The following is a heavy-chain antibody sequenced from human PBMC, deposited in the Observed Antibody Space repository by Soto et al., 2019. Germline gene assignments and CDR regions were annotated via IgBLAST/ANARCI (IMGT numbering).Heavy chain of an antibody. J-gene: IGHJ6*03. D-gene: IGHD6-13*01. Sequence: QVQLVQSGAEVRNPGSSVKVSCKASGDKFSSYTISWVRQAPGQGLEWMGRIVSFAGVPIYAQMFQGRITITADRSSSTAYMELTSLTYDDTAVYYCARDPSIAAAGIPLYSYYDMDVWGEGTAVTVSS. CDR2: IVSFAGVP. CDR1: GDKFSSYT. V-gene: IGHV1-69*08. CDR3: ARDPSIAAAGIPLYSYYDMDV.